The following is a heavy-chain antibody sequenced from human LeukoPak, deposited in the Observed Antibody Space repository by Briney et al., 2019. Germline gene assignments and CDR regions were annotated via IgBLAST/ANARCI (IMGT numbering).Heavy chain of an antibody. CDR3: AKRGVVIRVILVGFHKEAYYFDS. CDR1: GITLSNYG. CDR2: ISDSGGRT. V-gene: IGHV3-23*01. J-gene: IGHJ4*02. Sequence: GGSLRLSCTVSGITLSNYGMSWVRQAPGKGLEWVAGISDSGGRTNYADSVKGRFAISRDNPRNTLYLQMNSLRAEDTAVYFCAKRGVVIRVILVGFHKEAYYFDSWGQGALVTVSS. D-gene: IGHD3-22*01.